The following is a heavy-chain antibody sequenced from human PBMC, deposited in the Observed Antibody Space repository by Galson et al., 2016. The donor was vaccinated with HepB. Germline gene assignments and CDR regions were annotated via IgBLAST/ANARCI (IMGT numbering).Heavy chain of an antibody. J-gene: IGHJ6*03. CDR1: GITFTTYA. CDR2: ISDSDPST. Sequence: SLRLSCAASGITFTTYAMSWVRQAPGKGLEWVSGISDSDPSTYYADSVKGRFTISRDNSKNTLYLQMNSLRAEDTAVYYCARGSGSGSSRFRFYFYMDMWGKGTTVTVSS. V-gene: IGHV3-23*01. D-gene: IGHD3-10*01. CDR3: ARGSGSGSSRFRFYFYMDM.